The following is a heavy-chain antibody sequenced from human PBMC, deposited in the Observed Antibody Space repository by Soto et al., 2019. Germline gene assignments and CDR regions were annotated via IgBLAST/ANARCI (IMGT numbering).Heavy chain of an antibody. CDR3: TKHMVNDRSRTRGAFDF. J-gene: IGHJ3*01. V-gene: IGHV3-9*01. CDR2: IDWNSGIR. CDR1: GFIFDDYA. Sequence: EVQLVESGGGLVQPGTSLRLSCAASGFIFDDYAMHWVRQVPGKGLEWVSGIDWNSGIRVYADSVKGRFTISRDSAKSSLYLQMNSLTPEDTALYYCTKHMVNDRSRTRGAFDFWGQGTMVTVSS. D-gene: IGHD1-1*01.